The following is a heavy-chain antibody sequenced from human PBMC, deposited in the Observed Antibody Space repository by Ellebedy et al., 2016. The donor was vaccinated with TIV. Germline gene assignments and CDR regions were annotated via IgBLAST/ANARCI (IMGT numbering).Heavy chain of an antibody. D-gene: IGHD5-24*01. J-gene: IGHJ4*02. V-gene: IGHV3-30*18. CDR1: GLTFNSYA. Sequence: PGGSLRLSCAASGLTFNSYAMSWVRQAPGKGLEWLALVSSDGNIKHCADSVKGRFTISRDNSKNTLIVDMNSLRPEDTAVYYCAKGATILGSIVGSWGQGTLVSVSS. CDR2: VSSDGNIK. CDR3: AKGATILGSIVGS.